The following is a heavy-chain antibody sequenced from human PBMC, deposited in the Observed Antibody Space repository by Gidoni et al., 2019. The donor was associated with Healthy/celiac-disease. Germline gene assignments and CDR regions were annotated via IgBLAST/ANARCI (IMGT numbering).Heavy chain of an antibody. CDR1: GGSVSSGSYY. D-gene: IGHD6-13*01. J-gene: IGHJ4*02. V-gene: IGHV4-61*01. Sequence: QVQLQESGPGLVKPSETLSLTCTVSGGSVSSGSYYWSWIRQPPGKGLEWIGYIYYSGSTNYNPSLKSRVTISVDTSKNQFSLKLSSVTAADTAVYYCARETRPHGGSSWRELIDYWGQGTLVTVSS. CDR2: IYYSGST. CDR3: ARETRPHGGSSWRELIDY.